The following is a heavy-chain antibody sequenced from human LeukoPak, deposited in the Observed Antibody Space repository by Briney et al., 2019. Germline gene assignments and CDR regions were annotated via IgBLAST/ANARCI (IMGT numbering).Heavy chain of an antibody. J-gene: IGHJ5*02. Sequence: GGSLRLSCAASGFTFSSYWMHWVRQAPGKGLVWVSRINTDGSSTSYADSVKGRFTISRDSAKNTLYLQMNSLRAEDTAVYYCARGRYSPGFDPWGQGTLVTVSS. CDR1: GFTFSSYW. CDR3: ARGRYSPGFDP. D-gene: IGHD2-15*01. V-gene: IGHV3-74*01. CDR2: INTDGSST.